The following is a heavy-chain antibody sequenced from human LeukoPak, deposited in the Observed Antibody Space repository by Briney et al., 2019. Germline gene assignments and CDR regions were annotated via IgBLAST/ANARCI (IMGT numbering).Heavy chain of an antibody. D-gene: IGHD2-15*01. J-gene: IGHJ4*02. Sequence: ASVKVSYKASGGTFSSYAISWVRQAPGQGLEWMGGIIPIFGTANYAQKFQGRVTITADKSTSTAYVELSSLRSEDTAVYYCARDVLGYCSGASCYSDYWGQGTLVTVSS. CDR3: ARDVLGYCSGASCYSDY. CDR1: GGTFSSYA. V-gene: IGHV1-69*06. CDR2: IIPIFGTA.